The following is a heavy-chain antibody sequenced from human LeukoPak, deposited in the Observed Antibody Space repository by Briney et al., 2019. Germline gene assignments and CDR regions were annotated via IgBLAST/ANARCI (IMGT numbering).Heavy chain of an antibody. CDR1: GGSISNSSFY. D-gene: IGHD3-9*01. CDR3: ERDRGYHDILTGSYTGCFDP. CDR2: IYYKGYT. Sequence: SETLSLTCTVSGGSISNSSFYWGWIRQPPGKGLEWIGTIYYKGYTFYNSSLKSRVILSVDTSKNQFSLKVTSVTAADTAVYSCERDRGYHDILTGSYTGCFDPWGQGTLVTVSS. V-gene: IGHV4-39*07. J-gene: IGHJ5*02.